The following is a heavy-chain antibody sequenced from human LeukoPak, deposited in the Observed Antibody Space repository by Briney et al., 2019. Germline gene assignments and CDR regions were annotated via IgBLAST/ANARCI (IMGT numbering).Heavy chain of an antibody. D-gene: IGHD6-13*01. CDR3: ARQGQQLVPRQIDY. Sequence: ESPKIFRKGFWYSLTNYWIRLVGQVAGESLELDGVIYPGDSDTRYSPSFQGQVTISADKSISTAYLQWSSLKASDTAMYYCARQGQQLVPRQIDYWGQGTLVTVSS. CDR1: WYSLTNYW. CDR2: IYPGDSDT. J-gene: IGHJ4*02. V-gene: IGHV5-51*01.